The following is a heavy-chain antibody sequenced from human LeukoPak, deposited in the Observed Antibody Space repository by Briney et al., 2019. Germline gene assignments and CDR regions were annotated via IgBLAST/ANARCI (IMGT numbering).Heavy chain of an antibody. CDR2: ISGSGGST. CDR1: GFTFSSYA. D-gene: IGHD1-1*01. Sequence: PGGSLRLSCAASGFTFSSYAMSWVRQAPGKGLEWVSAISGSGGSTYYADSVKGRFTISRDNSKNTLYLQMNSLRAEDTAVYYCAKVKFVGWNDGWLTDYWGQGTLVTVSS. J-gene: IGHJ4*02. V-gene: IGHV3-23*01. CDR3: AKVKFVGWNDGWLTDY.